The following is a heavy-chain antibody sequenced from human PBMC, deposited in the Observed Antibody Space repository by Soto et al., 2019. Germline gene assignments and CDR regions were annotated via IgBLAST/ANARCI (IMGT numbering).Heavy chain of an antibody. V-gene: IGHV3-23*01. D-gene: IGHD6-13*01. CDR1: GFTFITYA. J-gene: IGHJ4*02. CDR2: ISGSGDST. Sequence: EVQLLESGGGLVQPGGSLRLSCAASGFTFITYAMNWVRQAPGKGLEWVSAISGSGDSTYYTDSVKGRFTISRDNSKNTLYRQMNSLRAEDTAVYYCAKGHDSSSWLGYFDYWGQGTLVTVSS. CDR3: AKGHDSSSWLGYFDY.